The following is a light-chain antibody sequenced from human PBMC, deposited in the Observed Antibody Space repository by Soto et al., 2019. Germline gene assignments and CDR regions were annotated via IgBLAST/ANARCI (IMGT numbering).Light chain of an antibody. V-gene: IGLV6-57*01. CDR1: SGSIASNY. CDR3: QSYDSTTHVI. J-gene: IGLJ2*01. CDR2: EDN. Sequence: NFMLTQPHSVSESPGKTVTISCTRSSGSIASNYVQWYQQRPGSSPTTVIYEDNQRPSGVPDRFSGSIDSSSNSASLTISGLTTEDEADYYCQSYDSTTHVIFGGGTKLTVL.